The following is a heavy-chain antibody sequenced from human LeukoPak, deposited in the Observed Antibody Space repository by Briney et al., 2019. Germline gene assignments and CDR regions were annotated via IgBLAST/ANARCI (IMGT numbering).Heavy chain of an antibody. CDR3: AKDSSRYFDWLLFPN. D-gene: IGHD3-9*01. J-gene: IGHJ4*02. CDR2: IKQDGSEK. V-gene: IGHV3-7*01. Sequence: SGGSLRLSCAASGFTFSSYWMSWVRQAPGKGLEWVANIKQDGSEKYYADSVKGRFTISRDNSKNTLYLQMNSLRAEDTAVYYCAKDSSRYFDWLLFPNWGQGTLVTVSS. CDR1: GFTFSSYW.